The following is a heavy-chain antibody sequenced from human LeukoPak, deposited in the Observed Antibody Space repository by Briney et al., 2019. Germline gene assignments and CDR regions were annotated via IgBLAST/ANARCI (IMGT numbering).Heavy chain of an antibody. CDR1: GYRISSYW. Sequence: GESLRISCKASGYRISSYWIAWVRQMPGKGLEWMGIIYPGDSDTRYSPSFQGHVTISADRSFNTAYLQWSSLKDSDTAMYYCARSDCGGDCYNAAFNYWSQGTLVTVSS. D-gene: IGHD2-21*02. CDR3: ARSDCGGDCYNAAFNY. J-gene: IGHJ4*02. CDR2: IYPGDSDT. V-gene: IGHV5-51*01.